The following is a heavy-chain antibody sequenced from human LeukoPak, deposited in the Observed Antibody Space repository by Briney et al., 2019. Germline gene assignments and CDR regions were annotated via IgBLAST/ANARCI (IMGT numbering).Heavy chain of an antibody. CDR1: GGSVINYY. CDR2: IYSTGDI. CDR3: AKTSGLYCWESHFDY. Sequence: SETLSLTCTVSGGSVINYYWSWIRQPAGKGLEWIGRIYSTGDINYNPSLRSRVTISIATSKNQFSLKLISVTAADTAVYYCAKTSGLYCWESHFDYWGRGTLVTVSS. D-gene: IGHD2-8*02. V-gene: IGHV4-4*07. J-gene: IGHJ4*02.